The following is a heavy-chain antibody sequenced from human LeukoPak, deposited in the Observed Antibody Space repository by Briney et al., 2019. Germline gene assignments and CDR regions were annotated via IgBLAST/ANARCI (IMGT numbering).Heavy chain of an antibody. J-gene: IGHJ6*03. Sequence: SETLSLTCTVSGGSISSSSYYWGWIRQPPGKGLEWIGSIYYSGSTYYNPSLKSRVTISVDTSKNQFSLKLSSVTAADTAVYYCARGSMRGSGSYDPHHYYYMDVWGKGTTVTISS. CDR3: ARGSMRGSGSYDPHHYYYMDV. V-gene: IGHV4-39*07. D-gene: IGHD3-10*01. CDR2: IYYSGST. CDR1: GGSISSSSYY.